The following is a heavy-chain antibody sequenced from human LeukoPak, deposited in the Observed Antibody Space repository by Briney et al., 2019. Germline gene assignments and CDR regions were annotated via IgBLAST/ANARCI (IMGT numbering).Heavy chain of an antibody. V-gene: IGHV5-51*01. CDR1: GYSFTSYW. CDR3: ARLIMVRGASDYYYYYMDV. Sequence: GESLKISCKGSGYSFTSYWIGWVRQLPGKGLEWMGIIYPGDSDTRYSPSFQGQVTISADKSISTAYLQWSSLKASDTAMYYRARLIMVRGASDYYYYYMDVWGKGTTVTVSS. J-gene: IGHJ6*03. CDR2: IYPGDSDT. D-gene: IGHD3-10*01.